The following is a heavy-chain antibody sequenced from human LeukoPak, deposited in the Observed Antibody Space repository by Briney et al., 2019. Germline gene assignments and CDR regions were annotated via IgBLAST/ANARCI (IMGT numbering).Heavy chain of an antibody. CDR2: IYPGDSDT. V-gene: IGHV5-51*01. Sequence: GESLKISCKCSRYSFFSYWIGWVRQMPRKGLDLMGNIYPGDSDTRYNPYFQGLVTISADKSISTAYLQWSSLKASDTAMYYCGRHLRVAATQSNFDYWGQEILVSVYS. CDR3: GRHLRVAATQSNFDY. D-gene: IGHD2-15*01. CDR1: RYSFFSYW. J-gene: IGHJ4*02.